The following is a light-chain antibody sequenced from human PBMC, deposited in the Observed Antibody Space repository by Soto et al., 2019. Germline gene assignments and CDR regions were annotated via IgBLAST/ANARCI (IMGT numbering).Light chain of an antibody. V-gene: IGKV1-5*01. CDR3: EQYSSYWT. CDR2: DAS. CDR1: QTISSS. Sequence: DIQMTQSPSSLSASVGDRVTITCRASQTISSSLAWYQQKPGKAPKVLIYDASILECGVPSRFSGSGSVAEFTLTISDLQSDDFATYYGEQYSSYWTFDQGTKLEIK. J-gene: IGKJ1*01.